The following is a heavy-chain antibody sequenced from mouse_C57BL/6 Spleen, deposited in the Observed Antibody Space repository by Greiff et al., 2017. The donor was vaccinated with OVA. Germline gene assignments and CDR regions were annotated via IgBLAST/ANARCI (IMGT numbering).Heavy chain of an antibody. J-gene: IGHJ1*03. CDR1: GFSLTSYG. V-gene: IGHV2-3*01. Sequence: VKLTESGPGLVAPSQSLSITCTLSGFSLTSYGVSWVRQPPGKGLEWLGVIWGDGSTNYHSALISRLSISKDNSKSQVFLKLNSLQTDDTATYYCANILLRDWYFDVWGTGTTVTVSS. CDR2: IWGDGST. D-gene: IGHD1-1*01. CDR3: ANILLRDWYFDV.